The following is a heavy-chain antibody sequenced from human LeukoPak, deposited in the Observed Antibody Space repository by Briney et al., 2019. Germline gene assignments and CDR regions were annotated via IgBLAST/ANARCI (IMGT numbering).Heavy chain of an antibody. CDR3: ARSGYCSGGTCYESAYYYYGMDV. J-gene: IGHJ6*02. CDR2: VYYSGST. D-gene: IGHD2-15*01. V-gene: IGHV4-59*08. Sequence: SETLSLTCTVSGGSISGYYWSWIRQPPGQGLEWIGYVYYSGSTNYNPSLKSRVTMSIDASKNQFSLSLKSVTASDTAVYYCARSGYCSGGTCYESAYYYYGMDVWGQGTTVTVSS. CDR1: GGSISGYY.